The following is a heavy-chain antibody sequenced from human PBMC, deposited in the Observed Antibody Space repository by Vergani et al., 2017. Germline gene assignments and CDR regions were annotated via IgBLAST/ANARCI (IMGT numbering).Heavy chain of an antibody. D-gene: IGHD4-17*01. CDR1: SYSISSGYY. Sequence: QVQLQESGPGLVKPSETLSLTCTVSSYSISSGYYWGWIRQPPGKGLEWIGSIYHSGSTHYNPSLKSRFPISVDTSKNQFSLKLSSVTAADTAVYYCARGRYMTTVTRFDYWGQGTLVTVSS. J-gene: IGHJ4*02. CDR3: ARGRYMTTVTRFDY. V-gene: IGHV4-38-2*02. CDR2: IYHSGST.